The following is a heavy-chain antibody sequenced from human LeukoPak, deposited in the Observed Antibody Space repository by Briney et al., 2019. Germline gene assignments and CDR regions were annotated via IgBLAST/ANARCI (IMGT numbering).Heavy chain of an antibody. J-gene: IGHJ4*02. CDR1: GFTFDDYG. CDR3: ARASMVESPDY. D-gene: IGHD2-15*01. V-gene: IGHV3-20*04. Sequence: GGSLRLSCAASGFTFDDYGMSWVRQAPGKGLEWVSGINWNGGSTGYADSVKGRFTISRDSAKNSLYLQMSSPRAEDTALYYCARASMVESPDYWGQGTLVTVSS. CDR2: INWNGGST.